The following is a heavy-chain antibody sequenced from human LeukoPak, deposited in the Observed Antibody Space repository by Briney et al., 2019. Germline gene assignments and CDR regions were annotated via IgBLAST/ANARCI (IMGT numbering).Heavy chain of an antibody. J-gene: IGHJ3*02. CDR2: IYYSGST. D-gene: IGHD3-22*01. CDR3: ARDKKDYYDSSGYYYFAFDI. V-gene: IGHV4-59*01. CDR1: GGSIRSYC. Sequence: KPSETLSLTCTVSGGSIRSYCWSWIRQPPGKGLEWIGYIYYSGSTNYNPSLKSRVTISVDTSKNQFSLKLSSVTAADTAVYYCARDKKDYYDSSGYYYFAFDIWGQGTMVNVSS.